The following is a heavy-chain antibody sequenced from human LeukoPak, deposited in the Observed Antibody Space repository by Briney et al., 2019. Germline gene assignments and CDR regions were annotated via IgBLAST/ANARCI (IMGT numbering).Heavy chain of an antibody. J-gene: IGHJ4*02. CDR1: GFTFSSYA. CDR2: ISGSGGST. V-gene: IGHV3-23*01. Sequence: GGSLRLSCAASGFTFSSYAMSWVRQAPGKGLEWVSAISGSGGSTYYADSVKGRFTISRDNSKNTLYLQMNSLRTEDTAVYYCAKVRSSGWYYFDYWGQGTLVTVSS. D-gene: IGHD6-19*01. CDR3: AKVRSSGWYYFDY.